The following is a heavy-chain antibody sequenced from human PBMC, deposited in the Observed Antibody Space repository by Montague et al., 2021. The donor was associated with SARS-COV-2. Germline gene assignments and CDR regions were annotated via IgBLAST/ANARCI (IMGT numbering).Heavy chain of an antibody. Sequence: ETLSLTCAVSGGSISSREWWSWVRQPPGKGLEWIGEIHQSGSGSTNYNPSLKSRVTISIDQSKNYFSLNLTSMTAADTAVYCSGGTWVYFSPVDVWGQGTTVIVSS. V-gene: IGHV4-4*01. CDR3: GGTWVYFSPVDV. J-gene: IGHJ6*02. CDR2: IHQSGSGST. CDR1: GGSISSREW. D-gene: IGHD3-3*01.